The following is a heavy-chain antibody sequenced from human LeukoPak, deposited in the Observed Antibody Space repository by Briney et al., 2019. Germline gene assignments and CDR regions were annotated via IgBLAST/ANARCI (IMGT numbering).Heavy chain of an antibody. D-gene: IGHD2-21*01. V-gene: IGHV3-53*01. CDR1: GFTVSSNY. Sequence: PGGSLRLSCAASGFTVSSNYMSWVRQAPGKGLEWVSVTYSGGNTYYADSVKGRFNISRDNSKNMMYLQMNSLRIEDTAVYYCARDLFLWYFDLWGRGTLVTVSS. CDR3: ARDLFLWYFDL. J-gene: IGHJ2*01. CDR2: TYSGGNT.